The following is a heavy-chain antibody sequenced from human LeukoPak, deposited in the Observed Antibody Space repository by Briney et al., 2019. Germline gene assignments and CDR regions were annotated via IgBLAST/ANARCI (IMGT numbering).Heavy chain of an antibody. Sequence: GGSLRLSCAASGFTFSSYAMYWVRQAPGKGLEWVAVISYDGSNKYYADSVKGRFTISRDNSKNTLYLQMNSLRAEDTAVYYCARGPYPTAMVTYLDYWGQGTLVTVSS. CDR3: ARGPYPTAMVTYLDY. CDR1: GFTFSSYA. D-gene: IGHD5-18*01. V-gene: IGHV3-30*04. J-gene: IGHJ4*02. CDR2: ISYDGSNK.